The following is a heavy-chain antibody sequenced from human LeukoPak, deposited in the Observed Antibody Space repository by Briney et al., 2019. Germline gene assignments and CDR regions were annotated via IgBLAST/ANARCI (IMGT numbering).Heavy chain of an antibody. D-gene: IGHD5-18*01. V-gene: IGHV1-69*05. CDR2: IIPIFGTA. CDR3: ARDLQQAPYYFDY. J-gene: IGHJ4*02. CDR1: GGTFSSYA. Sequence: SVKVSCKASGGTFSSYAISWVRRAPGQGLEWMGRIIPIFGTANYAQKFQGRVTITTDESTSTAYMELSSLRSEDTAVYYCARDLQQAPYYFDYWGQGTLVTVSS.